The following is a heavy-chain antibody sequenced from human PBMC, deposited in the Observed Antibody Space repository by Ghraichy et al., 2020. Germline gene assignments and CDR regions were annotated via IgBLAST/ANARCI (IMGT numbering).Heavy chain of an antibody. Sequence: GGSLRLSCAASEFTFNTYTMNWVRQAPGKGLEWVSSISSSSSYIHYADSVKGRFTISRDNAKNSLYLQMNSLRAEDTAVYFCGRDVPLGSVMAPFDYWGQGTLVTVSS. CDR1: EFTFNTYT. CDR2: ISSSSSYI. V-gene: IGHV3-21*01. D-gene: IGHD3-16*01. J-gene: IGHJ4*02. CDR3: GRDVPLGSVMAPFDY.